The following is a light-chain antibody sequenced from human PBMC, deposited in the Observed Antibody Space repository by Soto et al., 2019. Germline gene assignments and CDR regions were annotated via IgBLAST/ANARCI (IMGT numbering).Light chain of an antibody. CDR1: QSVSNNY. Sequence: EIVLTQSPGTLSLSPGERATLSCRASQSVSNNYLAWYQQKPGQAPRLLIYGASNRATGIPDRFSGSGSGTDFTLKISRVEAEDVGVYYCMQRIEFPRSFGQGTKVDSK. V-gene: IGKV3-20*01. J-gene: IGKJ2*01. CDR3: MQRIEFPRS. CDR2: GAS.